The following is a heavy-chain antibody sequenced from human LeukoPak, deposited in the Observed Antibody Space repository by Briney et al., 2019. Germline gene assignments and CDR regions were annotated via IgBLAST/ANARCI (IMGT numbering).Heavy chain of an antibody. CDR2: ITSSSVGI. D-gene: IGHD4/OR15-4a*01. V-gene: IGHV3-21*04. Sequence: GGSLRLSCAASGFTFSSYSMNWVRQAPGKGLEWVSSITSSSVGIYYADSVKGRFTVSRDNSKNTLYLQMNSLRAEDTAVYYCARRAGAYSHPYDYWGQGTLVTVSS. J-gene: IGHJ4*02. CDR3: ARRAGAYSHPYDY. CDR1: GFTFSSYS.